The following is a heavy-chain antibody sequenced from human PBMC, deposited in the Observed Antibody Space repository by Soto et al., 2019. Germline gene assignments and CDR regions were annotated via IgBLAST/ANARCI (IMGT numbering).Heavy chain of an antibody. CDR2: IKSKTDGGTT. CDR3: TTDLRQFDY. J-gene: IGHJ4*02. Sequence: LTCAVYGGSFSGYYWSWIRQPPGKGLEWVGRIKSKTDGGTTDYAAPVKGRFTISRDDSKNTLYLQMNSLKTEDTAVYYCTTDLRQFDYWGQGTLVTVS. V-gene: IGHV3-15*01. CDR1: GGSFSGYY.